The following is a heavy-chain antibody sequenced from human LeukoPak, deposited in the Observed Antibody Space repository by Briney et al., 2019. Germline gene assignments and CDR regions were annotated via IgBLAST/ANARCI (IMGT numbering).Heavy chain of an antibody. CDR3: ARGPVIRYCGGDCYSPYY. V-gene: IGHV1-69*13. D-gene: IGHD2-21*02. CDR1: GGTFSSYA. CDR2: IIPIFGTA. J-gene: IGHJ4*02. Sequence: ASVKVSCKASGGTFSSYAISWVRQAPGQGLEWMGGIIPIFGTANYAQKFQGRVTITADESTSTAYMELSSLRSEDTAVYYCARGPVIRYCGGDCYSPYYWGQGTLVTVSS.